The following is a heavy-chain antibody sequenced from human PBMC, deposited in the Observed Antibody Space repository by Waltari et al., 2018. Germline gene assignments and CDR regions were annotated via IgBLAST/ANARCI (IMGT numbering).Heavy chain of an antibody. CDR1: GGTFRSYA. V-gene: IGHV1-69*12. Sequence: QVQLVQSGAEVKKPGSSVTVSCKASGGTFRSYALSWVRQAPGQGLEWMGGIIPIFGTANYAQKFQGRVTITADESTSTAYMELSSLRSEDTAVYYCALKSIAARFYYYYMDVWGKGTTVTVSS. CDR3: ALKSIAARFYYYYMDV. CDR2: IIPIFGTA. J-gene: IGHJ6*03. D-gene: IGHD6-6*01.